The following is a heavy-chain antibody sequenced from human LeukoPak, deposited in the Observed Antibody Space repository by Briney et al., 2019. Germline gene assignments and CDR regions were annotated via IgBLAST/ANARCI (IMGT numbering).Heavy chain of an antibody. D-gene: IGHD2-15*01. J-gene: IGHJ4*02. CDR3: PRENGYRRRGNCYSYFAA. V-gene: IGHV3-7*01. CDR2: IKKTGSET. CDR1: KFIFSNYW. Sequence: GGSLRLSCAASKFIFSNYWMSWVRQAAGKGLEWVAYIKKTGSETYYVDSVKGRFTITRDNARNSLFLQMNSRRGEDTDVYYSPRENGYRRRGNCYSYFAASGQRALVTVSS.